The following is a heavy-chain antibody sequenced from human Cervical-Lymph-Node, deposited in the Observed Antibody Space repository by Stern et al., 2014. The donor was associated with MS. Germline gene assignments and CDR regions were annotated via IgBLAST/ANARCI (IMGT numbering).Heavy chain of an antibody. Sequence: QLQLQESGPGLVKPSQTLSLTCSVSGGSISSGGYYWSWIRPHPGKGLEYIGHIYYSGNTYYNPSLKSRVTISIDTSKNQFSLKLRSVTVADTAVYSCARVGLVSALIDYWGQGTLVTVSS. CDR1: GGSISSGGYY. D-gene: IGHD2-21*01. J-gene: IGHJ4*02. CDR3: ARVGLVSALIDY. V-gene: IGHV4-31*03. CDR2: IYYSGNT.